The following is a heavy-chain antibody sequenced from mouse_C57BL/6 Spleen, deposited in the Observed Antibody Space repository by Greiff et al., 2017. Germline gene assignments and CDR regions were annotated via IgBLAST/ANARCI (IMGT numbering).Heavy chain of an antibody. Sequence: VQLQQSGTELVKPGASVKLSCKASGYTFTSYWMHWVKQRPGQGLEWIGNINPSNGGTNYNEKFKSKATLTVDKSSSTAYMQLSSLSSEDSAVYYCARSGLRRGFWYFDYWGQGTTLTVSS. CDR1: GYTFTSYW. D-gene: IGHD2-4*01. CDR3: ARSGLRRGFWYFDY. V-gene: IGHV1-53*01. CDR2: INPSNGGT. J-gene: IGHJ2*01.